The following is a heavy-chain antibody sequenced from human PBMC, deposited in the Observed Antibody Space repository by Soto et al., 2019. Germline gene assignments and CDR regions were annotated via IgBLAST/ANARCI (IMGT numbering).Heavy chain of an antibody. Sequence: EVQLLESGGGLVQPGGSLRLSCAASGFTFSSYAMSWVRQAPGKGLEWVSAISGSGGSTYYADSVKGRFTISRDNSKNTLYLQMNSLRAEDTAVYYCAKLIRNPSHPARITGSLFAYWGQGTLVTVSS. V-gene: IGHV3-23*01. J-gene: IGHJ4*02. D-gene: IGHD1-20*01. CDR3: AKLIRNPSHPARITGSLFAY. CDR2: ISGSGGST. CDR1: GFTFSSYA.